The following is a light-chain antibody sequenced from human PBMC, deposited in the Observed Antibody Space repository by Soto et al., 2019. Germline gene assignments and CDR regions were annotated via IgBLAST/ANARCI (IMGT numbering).Light chain of an antibody. CDR1: HSVRNN. CDR2: GAS. CDR3: QQYDNWPLT. Sequence: EIVMTQSPATLSVSPGERATLSCRASHSVRNNLAWYQQKSGQAPRLLIYGASTRANGIPARFSGSGSGTEFTLTIGSLQSEDFAVYYCQQYDNWPLTFGGGTKVEIK. V-gene: IGKV3-15*01. J-gene: IGKJ4*01.